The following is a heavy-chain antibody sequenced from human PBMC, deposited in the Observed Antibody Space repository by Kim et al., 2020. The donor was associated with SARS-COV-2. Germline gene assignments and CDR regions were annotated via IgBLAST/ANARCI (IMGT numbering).Heavy chain of an antibody. CDR2: IKQDGSDK. V-gene: IGHV3-7*01. CDR1: GFTFSVYW. Sequence: GGSLRLSCAGSGFTFSVYWMTWVRQAPGKRLEWVANIKQDGSDKYYVYSVKGRFTISRDKAENSVYLQMNNLRAEDTAVYYCARENVNAFDLWGQGTRVTVYS. CDR3: ARENVNAFDL. J-gene: IGHJ3*01.